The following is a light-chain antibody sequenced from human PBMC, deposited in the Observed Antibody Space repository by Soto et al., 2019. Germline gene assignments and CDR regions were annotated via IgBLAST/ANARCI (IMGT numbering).Light chain of an antibody. CDR3: QQSYSTPIT. CDR2: AAS. Sequence: IEMTQSTSSLSASVGDRVTITCRASQSISSYLNWYHQKPGKAPKLLIYAASSLQSGVPSRFSGSGSGTDFTLTISSLQPEDFATYYCQQSYSTPITFGQGTRLEIK. J-gene: IGKJ5*01. CDR1: QSISSY. V-gene: IGKV1-39*01.